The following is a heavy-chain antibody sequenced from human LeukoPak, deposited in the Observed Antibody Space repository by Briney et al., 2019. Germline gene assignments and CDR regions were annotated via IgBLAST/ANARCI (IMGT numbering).Heavy chain of an antibody. J-gene: IGHJ4*02. V-gene: IGHV4-4*09. CDR3: ERTDILTGLAPYYFDY. D-gene: IGHD3-9*01. CDR2: IYTSGST. Sequence: SETLSLTCTVSGGSISSYYWSWIRQPPGKGLEWIGYIYTSGSTNYNPSLKSRVTISVDTSKNQFSLKLSSVTAADTAVYYCERTDILTGLAPYYFDYWGQGTLVTVSS. CDR1: GGSISSYY.